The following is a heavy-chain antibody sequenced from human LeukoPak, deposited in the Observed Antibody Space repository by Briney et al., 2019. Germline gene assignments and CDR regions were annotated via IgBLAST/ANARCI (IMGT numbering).Heavy chain of an antibody. CDR1: GFTFSSYA. J-gene: IGHJ4*02. Sequence: GGSLRLYCAASGFTFSSYAMSWVRQAPGQGLEWVSAISGSGGSTYYADSVKGRFTISRDNSKNTLYLQMNSLRAEDTSVYYCAKVARAAGSSWQLDYWGQGTLVTVSS. CDR3: AKVARAAGSSWQLDY. CDR2: ISGSGGST. D-gene: IGHD2-15*01. V-gene: IGHV3-23*01.